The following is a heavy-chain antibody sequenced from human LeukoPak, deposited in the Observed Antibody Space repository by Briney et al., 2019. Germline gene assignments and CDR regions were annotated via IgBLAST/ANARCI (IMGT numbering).Heavy chain of an antibody. D-gene: IGHD1-26*01. CDR3: ARDTEGANYYYYGMDV. CDR1: GFTFRSYS. CDR2: ISSSSSTI. J-gene: IGHJ6*02. V-gene: IGHV3-48*02. Sequence: GGSLRLSCAASGFTFRSYSMNWVRQAPGKGLEWVSYISSSSSTIYYADSVKGRFTISRDNAKNSLYLQVNSLRDEDTAVFYCARDTEGANYYYYGMDVWGQGATVTVSS.